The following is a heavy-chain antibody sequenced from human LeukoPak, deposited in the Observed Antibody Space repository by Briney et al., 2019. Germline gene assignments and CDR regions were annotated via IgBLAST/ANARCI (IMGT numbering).Heavy chain of an antibody. CDR1: GFTFDDYA. J-gene: IGHJ4*02. CDR3: AKDSRDGSLDY. V-gene: IGHV3-9*01. D-gene: IGHD5-24*01. Sequence: PGGSLRLSCAASGFTFDDYAMHWVRQAPGKGLEWVSGISWNSGSIGYADSVKGRFTISRDNAKNSLYLQMNSLRAEDTALYYCAKDSRDGSLDYWGQGTLVTVSS. CDR2: ISWNSGSI.